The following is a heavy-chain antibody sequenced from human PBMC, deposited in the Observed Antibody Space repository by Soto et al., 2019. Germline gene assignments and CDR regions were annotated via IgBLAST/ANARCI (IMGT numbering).Heavy chain of an antibody. J-gene: IGHJ4*02. CDR1: AFTFSNYG. D-gene: IGHD5-18*01. Sequence: QVQLVASGGGVVQPGRSLRLSCAASAFTFSNYGMHWVRHAPGKGLEWVALISYDGSNKYYADSVRGRFTISGDNSKNTLSLQMTSLGAEDRAVYYCAKNTTHGYKYGVFDYWGQGTLVTVSS. V-gene: IGHV3-30*18. CDR2: ISYDGSNK. CDR3: AKNTTHGYKYGVFDY.